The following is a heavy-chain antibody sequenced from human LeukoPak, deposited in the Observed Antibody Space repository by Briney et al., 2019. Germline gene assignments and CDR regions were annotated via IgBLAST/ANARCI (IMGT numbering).Heavy chain of an antibody. CDR3: ARSMVSYYYYYMDV. V-gene: IGHV4-61*02. D-gene: IGHD2-8*01. J-gene: IGHJ6*03. CDR2: IYTSGST. CDR1: GGSISSGSYY. Sequence: PSQTLSLTCTVSGGSISSGSYYWSWIRQPAGKELEWIVRIYTSGSTNYNPSLKSRVTISVDTSKNQFSLRLSSVTAADTAVYYCARSMVSYYYYYMDVWGKGTTVTVSS.